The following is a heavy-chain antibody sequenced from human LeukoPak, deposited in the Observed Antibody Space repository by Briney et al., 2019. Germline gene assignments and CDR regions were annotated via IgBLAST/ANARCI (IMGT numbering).Heavy chain of an antibody. CDR3: ASPLSSSWSGYYFDY. V-gene: IGHV3-21*01. Sequence: PGGSLRLSCAASGFTFSSYSMNWVRQAPGKGLEWVSSISSSSSYIYYADSVKGRFTISRDNAKNSLYLQMNSLRAEDTAVYYCASPLSSSWSGYYFDYWGQGTLVTVSS. CDR2: ISSSSSYI. J-gene: IGHJ4*02. D-gene: IGHD6-13*01. CDR1: GFTFSSYS.